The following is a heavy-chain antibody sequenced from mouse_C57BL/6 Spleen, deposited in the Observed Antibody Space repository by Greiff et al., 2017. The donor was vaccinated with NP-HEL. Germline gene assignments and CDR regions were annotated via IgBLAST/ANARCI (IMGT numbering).Heavy chain of an antibody. Sequence: DVQLVESGGDLVKPGGSLKLSCAASGFTFSSYGMSWVRQTPDKRLEWVATISSGGSYTYYPDSVKGRFTISRDNAKNTLYLQMSSLKSEDTAMYYCARDLYGSKAYWGQGTLVTVSA. D-gene: IGHD1-1*01. J-gene: IGHJ3*01. CDR3: ARDLYGSKAY. CDR2: ISSGGSYT. V-gene: IGHV5-6*01. CDR1: GFTFSSYG.